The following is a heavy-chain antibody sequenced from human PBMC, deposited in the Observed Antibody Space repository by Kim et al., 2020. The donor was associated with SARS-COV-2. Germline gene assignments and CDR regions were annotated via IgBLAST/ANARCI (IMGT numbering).Heavy chain of an antibody. CDR3: ARELPGIAVADAVGSAFDI. J-gene: IGHJ3*02. CDR2: ISSSSSYT. Sequence: GGSLRLSCAASGFTFSDYYMSWIRQAPGKGLEWVSYISSSSSYTNYADSVKGRFTISRDNAKNSLYLQMNSLRAEDTAVYYCARELPGIAVADAVGSAFDIWGQGTMGTVSS. V-gene: IGHV3-11*05. CDR1: GFTFSDYY. D-gene: IGHD6-19*01.